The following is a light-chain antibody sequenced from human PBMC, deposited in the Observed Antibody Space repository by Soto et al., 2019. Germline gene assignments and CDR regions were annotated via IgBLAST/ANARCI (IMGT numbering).Light chain of an antibody. J-gene: IGKJ4*01. Sequence: DIQMTQSPSSLSASVGDRVTITCQASQDISNFLNWYHQTPGKAPRLLIHDVSNLQPGVASRFSGSGSGTDFTFTINSLQPEDIGTFYCQQYDKQPVTFGGGTKVEIK. CDR2: DVS. CDR3: QQYDKQPVT. V-gene: IGKV1-33*01. CDR1: QDISNF.